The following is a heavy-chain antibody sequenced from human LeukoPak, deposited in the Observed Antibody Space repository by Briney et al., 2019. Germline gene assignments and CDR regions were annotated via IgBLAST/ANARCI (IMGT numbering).Heavy chain of an antibody. CDR3: ARLLSAEIVLMVYAIPNAFDI. J-gene: IGHJ3*02. CDR1: GGSISSSSYY. Sequence: PSETLSLTCTVSGGSISSSSYYWGWIRQPPGKGLEWIGSIYYSGSTYYNPSLKSRVTISVDTSKNQFSLKLSSVTAADTAVYYCARLLSAEIVLMVYAIPNAFDIWGQGTMVTVSS. CDR2: IYYSGST. D-gene: IGHD2-8*01. V-gene: IGHV4-39*01.